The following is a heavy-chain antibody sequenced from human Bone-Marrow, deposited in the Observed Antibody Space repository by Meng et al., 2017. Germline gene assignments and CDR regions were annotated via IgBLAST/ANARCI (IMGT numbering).Heavy chain of an antibody. V-gene: IGHV4-38-2*01. CDR2: IYHSGST. Sequence: SETLSLTCVVSGYSISSGYLWGWIRQPPGKGLEWIGSIYHSGSTYYNPPLKSRVTISVDTSKNQLSLKLSSVTAADTAIYYCARTSRGDYYYGIDVWGQGTTVTVSS. J-gene: IGHJ6*02. D-gene: IGHD6-13*01. CDR1: GYSISSGYL. CDR3: ARTSRGDYYYGIDV.